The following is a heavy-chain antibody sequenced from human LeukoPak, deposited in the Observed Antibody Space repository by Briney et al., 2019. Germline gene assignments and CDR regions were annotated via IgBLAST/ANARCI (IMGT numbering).Heavy chain of an antibody. D-gene: IGHD2-21*01. J-gene: IGHJ4*02. CDR2: VDQDGSEK. Sequence: GGSLRLSCEASGFILNSYWMNWLRQAPGKGLEWVANVDQDGSEKYYVGSVKGRFTISRDNAKNSLYLQMNSLRVEDTAVYYCARGRDWACDYWGQGTLVTVSS. CDR1: GFILNSYW. CDR3: ARGRDWACDY. V-gene: IGHV3-7*03.